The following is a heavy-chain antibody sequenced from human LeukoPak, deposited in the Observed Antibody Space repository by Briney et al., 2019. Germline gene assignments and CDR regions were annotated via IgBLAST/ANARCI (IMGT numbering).Heavy chain of an antibody. Sequence: GGSLRLSCAASGFTFSTYWMNWARQAPGKGLEWVANIKQDGSEKYYVDSVKGRFTISRDNAKNSLYLQMNSLRAEDTAVYYCARDLEGGYRHVYWGQGTLVTVSS. V-gene: IGHV3-7*03. CDR3: ARDLEGGYRHVY. D-gene: IGHD1-26*01. CDR1: GFTFSTYW. CDR2: IKQDGSEK. J-gene: IGHJ4*02.